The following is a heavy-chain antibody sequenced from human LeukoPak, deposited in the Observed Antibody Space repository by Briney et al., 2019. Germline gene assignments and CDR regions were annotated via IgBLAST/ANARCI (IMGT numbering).Heavy chain of an antibody. CDR3: ARDTADIVVVPAAIGFDY. J-gene: IGHJ4*02. CDR2: ISSSSSYI. V-gene: IGHV3-21*01. Sequence: GGSLRLSCAASGFTFSSYSMNWVRRAPGKGLEWVSSISSSSSYIYYADSVKGRFTISRDNAKNSLYLQMNSLRAEDTAVYYCARDTADIVVVPAAIGFDYWGQGTLVTVSS. CDR1: GFTFSSYS. D-gene: IGHD2-2*02.